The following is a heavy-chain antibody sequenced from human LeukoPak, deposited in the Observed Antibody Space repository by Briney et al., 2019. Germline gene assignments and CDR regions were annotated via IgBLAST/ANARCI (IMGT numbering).Heavy chain of an antibody. Sequence: PGGSLRLSCAASGFTFSSYAMSWVRQAPGKGLEWVSAISGSGGSTYYADSVKGRFTMSRDNAQNSLYLQMNSLRAEDTAVYYCGRYCSSTNCNDAFDIWGQGTVVTVSS. V-gene: IGHV3-23*01. CDR1: GFTFSSYA. J-gene: IGHJ3*02. CDR2: ISGSGGST. CDR3: GRYCSSTNCNDAFDI. D-gene: IGHD2-2*01.